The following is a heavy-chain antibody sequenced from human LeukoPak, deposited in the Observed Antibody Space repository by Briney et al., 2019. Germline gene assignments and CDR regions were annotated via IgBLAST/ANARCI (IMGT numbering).Heavy chain of an antibody. J-gene: IGHJ3*01. CDR2: INHSGSA. V-gene: IGHV4-34*01. D-gene: IGHD2-21*01. Sequence: SETLSLTCAVYGGSFSDYYWSWIRQPPGKGLEWIGEINHSGSADYNPSLKSRVTMSVDTSKNQVSLKLTSVTAADTAVYYCARGVFHDAFDVWGHGTMVTVSS. CDR3: ARGVFHDAFDV. CDR1: GGSFSDYY.